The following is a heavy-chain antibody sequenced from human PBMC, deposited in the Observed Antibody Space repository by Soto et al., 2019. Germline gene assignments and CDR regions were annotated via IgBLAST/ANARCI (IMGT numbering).Heavy chain of an antibody. V-gene: IGHV3-23*01. CDR2: ISGGGGGT. J-gene: IGHJ4*02. Sequence: PGGSLRLSCSVSGFSFSNYAMTWVRQAPGKGLEWVSSISGGGGGTHYADSMKGQVTISADKSINTAYLQWSSLKASDTAMYYCARDYCSGTTCYEFDYWGQGTQVTVSS. CDR1: GFSFSNYA. D-gene: IGHD2-2*01. CDR3: ARDYCSGTTCYEFDY.